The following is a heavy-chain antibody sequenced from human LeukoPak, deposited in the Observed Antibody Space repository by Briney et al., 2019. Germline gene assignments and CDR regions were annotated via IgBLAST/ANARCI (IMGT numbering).Heavy chain of an antibody. Sequence: SETLSLTCAVYGGSFSGYYWSWIRQAPGKTLEWIGEIHHSGTTNYNPSLKSRVNILIDPSKKQFSLKLSSVSAADTAVYYCARSGTYQHSSSYDYWGQGTLVTVSS. D-gene: IGHD6-13*01. CDR3: ARSGTYQHSSSYDY. V-gene: IGHV4-34*01. CDR1: GGSFSGYY. J-gene: IGHJ4*02. CDR2: IHHSGTT.